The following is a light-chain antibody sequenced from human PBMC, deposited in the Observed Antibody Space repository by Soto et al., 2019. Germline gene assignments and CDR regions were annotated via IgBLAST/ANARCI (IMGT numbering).Light chain of an antibody. CDR3: TSYTSSNTLDV. Sequence: QSALTQPASVSGSPGQSITISCTGTSSDVGGYNFVSWYQQHPGKAPKLMIYDVSNRPSGVSNRFSGSKSANTASLTISGLQADDEADYYCTSYTSSNTLDVFGTRTKVTVL. V-gene: IGLV2-14*01. CDR1: SSDVGGYNF. J-gene: IGLJ1*01. CDR2: DVS.